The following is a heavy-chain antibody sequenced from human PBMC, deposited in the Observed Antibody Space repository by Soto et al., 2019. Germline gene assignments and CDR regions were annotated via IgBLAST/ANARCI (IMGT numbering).Heavy chain of an antibody. CDR3: AKDYLAAAGKYYYYYGMDV. CDR2: ISGSGGST. Sequence: PGGSLRLSCGVSGFTVTSNGVSWVRQAPGKGLEWVAAISGSGGSTYYADSVKGRFTISRDNSKNTLYLQMNSLRAEDTAVYYCAKDYLAAAGKYYYYYGMDVWGQGTTVTVSS. CDR1: GFTVTSNG. J-gene: IGHJ6*02. D-gene: IGHD6-13*01. V-gene: IGHV3-23*01.